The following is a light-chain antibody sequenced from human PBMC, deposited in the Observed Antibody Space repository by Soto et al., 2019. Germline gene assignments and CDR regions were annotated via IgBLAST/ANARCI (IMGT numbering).Light chain of an antibody. Sequence: LTHPRSVSGSPGHSVTISCTGTSSDVGAYNYVSWYQQRPGKAPKLLIYDVTERPSGVPDRFSGSKSGNTASLTISELQADDEADYYCCSYVGGSFVFGTGTKVTVL. CDR3: CSYVGGSFV. CDR1: SSDVGAYNY. CDR2: DVT. J-gene: IGLJ1*01. V-gene: IGLV2-11*01.